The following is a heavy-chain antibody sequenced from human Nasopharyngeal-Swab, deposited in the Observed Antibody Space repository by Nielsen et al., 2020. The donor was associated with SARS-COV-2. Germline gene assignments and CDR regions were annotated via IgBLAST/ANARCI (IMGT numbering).Heavy chain of an antibody. CDR2: ISGSGGST. J-gene: IGHJ6*02. V-gene: IGHV3-23*01. D-gene: IGHD2-2*01. Sequence: WIRQPPGKGLEWVSAISGSGGSTYYADSVKGRFTISRDNSKNTLYLQMNSLRAEDTAVYYCAKDPYQLPYYYGMDVWGQGTTVTVSS. CDR3: AKDPYQLPYYYGMDV.